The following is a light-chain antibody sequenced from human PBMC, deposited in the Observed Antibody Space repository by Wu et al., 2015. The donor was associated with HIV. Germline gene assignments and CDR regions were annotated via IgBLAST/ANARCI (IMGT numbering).Light chain of an antibody. Sequence: EILMTQSPATLSMSPGERATLSCRSSQPIGRKLAWYQQRPGQAPRLLIHSASTRAAQIPGRFSGSGSETDFTLTISGLQSEDLAIYYCQQYREWPRTFGHGT. V-gene: IGKV3-15*01. CDR2: SAS. CDR1: QPIGRK. CDR3: QQYREWPRT. J-gene: IGKJ1*01.